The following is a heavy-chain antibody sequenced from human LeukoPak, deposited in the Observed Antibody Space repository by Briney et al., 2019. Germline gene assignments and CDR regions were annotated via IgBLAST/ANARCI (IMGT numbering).Heavy chain of an antibody. Sequence: SETLSLTCTVSGGSISSSSYYWGWIRQPPGKGLVWIGSIYYSGSTYYNPSLKSRVTISVDTSKNRFSLKLSSVTAADTAVYYCARVYGSGSYYLPSYYYYCSMDVWGKGTTVTISS. D-gene: IGHD3-10*01. V-gene: IGHV4-39*07. CDR3: ARVYGSGSYYLPSYYYYCSMDV. J-gene: IGHJ6*03. CDR1: GGSISSSSYY. CDR2: IYYSGST.